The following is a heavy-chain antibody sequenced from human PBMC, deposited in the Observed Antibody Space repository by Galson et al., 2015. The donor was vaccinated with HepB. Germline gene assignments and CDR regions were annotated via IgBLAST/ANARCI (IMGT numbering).Heavy chain of an antibody. CDR3: TRESSAVTTPHYYYYYGMDV. Sequence: SLRLSCAASGFTFGDYAMSWVRQAPGKGLEWVGFIRSKAYGGTTEYAASVKGRFTISRDDSKSIAYLQMNSLKTEDTAVYYCTRESSAVTTPHYYYYYGMDVWGQGTTVTVSS. CDR2: IRSKAYGGTT. D-gene: IGHD4-17*01. J-gene: IGHJ6*02. V-gene: IGHV3-49*04. CDR1: GFTFGDYA.